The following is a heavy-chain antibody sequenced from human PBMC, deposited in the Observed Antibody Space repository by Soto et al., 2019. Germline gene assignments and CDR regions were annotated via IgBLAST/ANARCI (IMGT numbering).Heavy chain of an antibody. V-gene: IGHV1-18*01. CDR1: GYTFTSYG. CDR3: ARDFPYYDYIWGSYRPARGYDY. Sequence: ASVKVSCKASGYTFTSYGISWVRQAPGQGLEWMGWISAYNGNTNYAQKLQGRVTMTTDTSTSTAYMELRSLRSDDTAGYYGARDFPYYDYIWGSYRPARGYDYWGQGTLVTVSS. J-gene: IGHJ4*02. D-gene: IGHD3-16*02. CDR2: ISAYNGNT.